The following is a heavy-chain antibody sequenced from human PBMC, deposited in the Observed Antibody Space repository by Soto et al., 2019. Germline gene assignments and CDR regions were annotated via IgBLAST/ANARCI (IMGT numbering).Heavy chain of an antibody. Sequence: SETLSLTCTVSGGSVSSGSYYWSWIRQPPGKGLEWIGYIYYSGSTNYNPSLKSRVTISVDTSKNQFSLKLSSVTAADTAVYYCARAYGSGSYYHVRWFDPCGQGTLVTVS. V-gene: IGHV4-61*01. J-gene: IGHJ5*02. CDR3: ARAYGSGSYYHVRWFDP. CDR1: GGSVSSGSYY. D-gene: IGHD3-10*01. CDR2: IYYSGST.